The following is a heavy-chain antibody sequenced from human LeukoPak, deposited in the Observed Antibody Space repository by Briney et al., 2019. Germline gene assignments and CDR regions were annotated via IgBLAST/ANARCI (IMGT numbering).Heavy chain of an antibody. D-gene: IGHD3-16*01. V-gene: IGHV1-3*01. CDR1: GYTFTSYA. J-gene: IGHJ5*02. CDR2: INAGNGNT. Sequence: ASVKVSCKASGYTFTSYAMHWVRQAPGQRLEWMGWINAGNGNTKYSQKFQGRVTITRDTSASTAYMELSSLRSEDTAVYYCARGGDQNWFDPWGQGTLVAVSS. CDR3: ARGGDQNWFDP.